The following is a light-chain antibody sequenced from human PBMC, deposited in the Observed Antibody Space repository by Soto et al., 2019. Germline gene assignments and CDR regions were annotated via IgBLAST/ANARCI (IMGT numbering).Light chain of an antibody. CDR1: QSVGSN. CDR3: QQHNGWPLT. CDR2: GAS. V-gene: IGKV3-15*01. J-gene: IGKJ4*01. Sequence: EIVMTQSPATLSVSPGERATLSCRGSQSVGSNLAWYQQKPGQAPRLLIYGASTRATGVPARLSGSRSGTEFTFTISSLQSEDFAVYYCQQHNGWPLTFGGGTKVEI.